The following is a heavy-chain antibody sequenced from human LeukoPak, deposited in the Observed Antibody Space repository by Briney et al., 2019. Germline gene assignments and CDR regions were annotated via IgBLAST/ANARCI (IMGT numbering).Heavy chain of an antibody. CDR2: IYYSGST. CDR3: ARRYSLHSSYYMDV. J-gene: IGHJ6*03. CDR1: GGSISSYY. Sequence: SETLSLTCTVSGGSISSYYWSWIRQPPGKGLEWIGYIYYSGSTNYNPSLKSRVTISVDTSKNQFSLKLSSVTAADTAMYYCARRYSLHSSYYMDVWGKGTTVTVSS. V-gene: IGHV4-59*08. D-gene: IGHD2-15*01.